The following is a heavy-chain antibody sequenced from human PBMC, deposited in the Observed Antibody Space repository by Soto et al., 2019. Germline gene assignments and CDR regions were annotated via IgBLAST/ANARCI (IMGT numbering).Heavy chain of an antibody. V-gene: IGHV1-24*01. CDR1: GYTLTELS. CDR2: FDPEDGET. CDR3: ATVFGVGHPSDY. Sequence: ASVKVSCKVSGYTLTELSMHWVRQAPGKGLEWMGGFDPEDGETIYAQKFQGRVTMTEDTSTDTAYMELSSLRSEDTAVYYCATVFGVGHPSDYWGQGTLVTVPQ. J-gene: IGHJ4*02. D-gene: IGHD3-3*01.